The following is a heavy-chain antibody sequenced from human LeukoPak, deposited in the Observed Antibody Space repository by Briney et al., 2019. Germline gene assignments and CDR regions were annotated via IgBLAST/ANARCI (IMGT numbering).Heavy chain of an antibody. CDR3: ARDAGTSYHYYYYYGMDV. CDR1: GGSISSYY. V-gene: IGHV4-4*07. J-gene: IGHJ6*02. D-gene: IGHD1-1*01. Sequence: SETLSLTCTVSGGSISSYYWSWLRQPAGKGLEWLGRIYTSGSTNYNPSLKSRVTMSVDTSKNQFSLKLSSVTAAGTAVYYCARDAGTSYHYYYYYGMDVWGQGTTVTVSS. CDR2: IYTSGST.